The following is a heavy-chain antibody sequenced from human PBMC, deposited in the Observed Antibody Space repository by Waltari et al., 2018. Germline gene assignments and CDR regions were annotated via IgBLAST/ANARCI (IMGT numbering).Heavy chain of an antibody. V-gene: IGHV4-34*01. CDR3: VRLEDCTGPGGNCYSGELFALDV. J-gene: IGHJ6*02. CDR1: GGSFRGYY. CDR2: INHSGNI. Sequence: QVQLQQWGAGQLQPSETLSLSCAVFGGSFRGYYWGWVRQARGKGLEGIGEINHSGNINSNPSLRSRLTMAVDTSNNQRSLKLNSVTAADTAVYYCVRLEDCTGPGGNCYSGELFALDVWGQGTTVTVSS. D-gene: IGHD2-15*01.